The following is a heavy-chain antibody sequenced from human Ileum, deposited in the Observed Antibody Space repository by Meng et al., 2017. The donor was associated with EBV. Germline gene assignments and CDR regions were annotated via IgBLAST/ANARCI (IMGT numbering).Heavy chain of an antibody. V-gene: IGHV4-4*02. J-gene: IGHJ4*02. CDR3: STYLYGGDEHYFDY. CDR1: GGSISGSNW. D-gene: IGHD4-23*01. CDR2: IYHGGTT. Sequence: QVQLQESGPGLVRPSGXLSLTCPVSGGSISGSNWWSWVRQPPGKGLEWIGEIYHGGTTNYNPSLKSRVTMSVDKSKNQFSLKLSSVTAADTAVYYCSTYLYGGDEHYFDYWGQGTLVTVS.